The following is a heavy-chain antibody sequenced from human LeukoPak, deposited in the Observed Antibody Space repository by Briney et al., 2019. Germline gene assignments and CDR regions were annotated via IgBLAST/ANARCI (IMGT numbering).Heavy chain of an antibody. J-gene: IGHJ4*02. CDR2: ISWDGGST. Sequence: PGGSLRLSCAASGFRFSVYSMNWVRQAPGKGLEWVSLISWDGGSTYYADSVKGRFTTSRDNSKNSLYLQMNSLRTEDTALYYCAKAHGSGSWSFDYWGQGTLVTVSS. V-gene: IGHV3-43*01. CDR3: AKAHGSGSWSFDY. CDR1: GFRFSVYS. D-gene: IGHD3-10*01.